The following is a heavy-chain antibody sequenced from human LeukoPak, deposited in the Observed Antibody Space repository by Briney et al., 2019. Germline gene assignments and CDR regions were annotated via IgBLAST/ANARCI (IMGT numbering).Heavy chain of an antibody. Sequence: GGSLRLSCAASGFTFSSYGMHWVRQAPGKGLEWVAVISYDGSNKYYADSVKGRFTISRDNSKNTLYLQMNSLRAEDTAVYYCAKDSHLLSRTFDYWGQGTLVTVSS. CDR2: ISYDGSNK. D-gene: IGHD1-14*01. CDR1: GFTFSSYG. V-gene: IGHV3-30*18. J-gene: IGHJ4*02. CDR3: AKDSHLLSRTFDY.